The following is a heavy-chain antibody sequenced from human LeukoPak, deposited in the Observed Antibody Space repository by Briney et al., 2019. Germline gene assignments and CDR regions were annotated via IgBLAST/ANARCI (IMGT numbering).Heavy chain of an antibody. D-gene: IGHD6-13*01. CDR1: GFIFSKFA. J-gene: IGHJ6*03. Sequence: PGGSLRLSCVGSGFIFSKFALHWVRQPPGKGLEWVAVISYDGKSKYYPDSMKGRIISSRDNSKNAVFLQMRGLRVEDTAVCYCARGEQELVREYYYYMDVWGKGTTVSVSS. CDR3: ARGEQELVREYYYYMDV. CDR2: ISYDGKSK. V-gene: IGHV3-30*15.